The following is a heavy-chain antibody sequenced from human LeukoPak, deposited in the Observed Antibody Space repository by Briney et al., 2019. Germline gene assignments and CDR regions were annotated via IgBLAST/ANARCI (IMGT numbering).Heavy chain of an antibody. CDR3: ARSGGVEFDY. V-gene: IGHV4-59*08. CDR1: GGSISSYY. D-gene: IGHD3-16*01. J-gene: IGHJ4*02. CDR2: IYYSGST. Sequence: PSETLSLTCTVSGGSISSYYWSWIRQPPGKGLEWIGYIYYSGSTNYNPSLKSRVTISVDTSKNQFSLKLGSVTAADTAVYYCARSGGVEFDYWGQGTLVTAST.